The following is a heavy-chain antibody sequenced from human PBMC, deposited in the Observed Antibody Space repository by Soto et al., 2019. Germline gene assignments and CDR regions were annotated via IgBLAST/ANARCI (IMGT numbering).Heavy chain of an antibody. V-gene: IGHV3-43*01. D-gene: IGHD2-15*01. CDR1: GFTFGDYT. Sequence: VQLVESGGGVVQPGGSLRLSCTASGFTFGDYTMHWVRQAPGKGLEWVSLITWDGINIEYADSVRGRFTISRDNSKNSLYLQMNGLRHEDTAFYYCAKDGIAWHWGQGTLVTVPS. CDR3: AKDGIAWH. CDR2: ITWDGINI. J-gene: IGHJ4*02.